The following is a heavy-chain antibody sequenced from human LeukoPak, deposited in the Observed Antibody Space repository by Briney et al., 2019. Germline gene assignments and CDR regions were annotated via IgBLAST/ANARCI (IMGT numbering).Heavy chain of an antibody. D-gene: IGHD2/OR15-2a*01. CDR1: GYSFTSYW. CDR3: ATRLSNRDMGFDF. Sequence: PGESLKISCQGSGYSFTSYWIDWVCQMPGKGLEWMGIIYPGDSDTRYSPSFQGQVSMAVDKSISTAYLQWSSLKASDTAVYYCATRLSNRDMGFDFWGRGTLVTVSS. CDR2: IYPGDSDT. J-gene: IGHJ4*02. V-gene: IGHV5-51*01.